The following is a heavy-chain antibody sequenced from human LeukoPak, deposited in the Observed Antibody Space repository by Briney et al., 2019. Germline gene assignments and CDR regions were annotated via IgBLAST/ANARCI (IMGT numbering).Heavy chain of an antibody. CDR1: GFTFSSYA. J-gene: IGHJ4*02. D-gene: IGHD6-13*01. CDR2: IYSDGRT. V-gene: IGHV3-23*03. CDR3: ARVIAATFES. Sequence: GGSLRLSCAVSGFTFSSYAMSWVRQAPGKGLEWVSVIYSDGRTFYADSVKGRFTISRDNSTNTLYLQMNSLRADDTAVYFCARVIAATFESWGQGDLVTVSS.